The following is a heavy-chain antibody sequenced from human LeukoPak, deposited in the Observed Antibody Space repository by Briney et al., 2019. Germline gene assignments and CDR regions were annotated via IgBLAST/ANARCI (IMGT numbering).Heavy chain of an antibody. CDR1: GFTFTDYY. D-gene: IGHD1-26*01. CDR3: ARPREGGATPYYFYYMDV. CDR2: ISSSGSTI. Sequence: GGSLRLSCAASGFTFTDYYMSWIRQAPGNGLEWVSYISSSGSTIYYADSVKGRFTIPRDNAKNSLYLQMNNLRAEDTAVYYCARPREGGATPYYFYYMDVWGKGTTVTVSS. V-gene: IGHV3-11*04. J-gene: IGHJ6*03.